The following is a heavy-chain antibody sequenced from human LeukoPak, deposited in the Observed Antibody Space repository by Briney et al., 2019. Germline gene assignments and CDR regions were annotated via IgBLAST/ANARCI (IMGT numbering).Heavy chain of an antibody. CDR3: ARGDYGGNSEGAFDI. Sequence: GGSLRLSCAASGFSFSSYGMHWVRQAPGKGLEWVGVMSYDGSNKQYADFVKGRFTISRDNSKNTLYLQMNSLRVEDTAVYYCARGDYGGNSEGAFDIWGQGTMVTVSS. V-gene: IGHV3-30*03. D-gene: IGHD4-23*01. CDR1: GFSFSSYG. CDR2: MSYDGSNK. J-gene: IGHJ3*02.